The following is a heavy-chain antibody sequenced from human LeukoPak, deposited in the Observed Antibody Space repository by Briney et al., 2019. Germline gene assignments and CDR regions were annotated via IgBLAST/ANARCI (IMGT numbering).Heavy chain of an antibody. V-gene: IGHV5-51*01. D-gene: IGHD3-22*01. CDR2: IYPGDSDT. J-gene: IGHJ6*03. CDR1: GYSFTSYW. Sequence: GGSLKISCKGSGYSFTSYWIVWVRQMPGKGLEWMGIIYPGDSDTRYSPSFQGQVTISADKSISTAYLQWSSLKASDTAMYYCAREGSGYYESSGYSPYHYYYYMDVWGKGTTVTVSS. CDR3: AREGSGYYESSGYSPYHYYYYMDV.